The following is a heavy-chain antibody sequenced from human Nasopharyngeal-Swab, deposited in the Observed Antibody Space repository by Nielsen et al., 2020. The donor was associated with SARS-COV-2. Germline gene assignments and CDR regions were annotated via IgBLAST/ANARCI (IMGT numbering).Heavy chain of an antibody. D-gene: IGHD2-2*01. CDR2: INHSGTT. V-gene: IGHV4-34*01. CDR1: GGSFSDYF. J-gene: IGHJ6*03. Sequence: SETLSLTCAVYGGSFSDYFWAWIRQPPGRGLEWIGEINHSGTTEYNPSLESRVNMSVDTSKDQFSLKLNFVTAADAAVYYCARVAIEVVSTSIYMDVWGKGTTVTVPS. CDR3: ARVAIEVVSTSIYMDV.